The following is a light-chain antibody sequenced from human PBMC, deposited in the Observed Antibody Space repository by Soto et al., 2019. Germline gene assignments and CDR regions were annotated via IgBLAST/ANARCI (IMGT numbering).Light chain of an antibody. Sequence: DIQMTQSPSSLSVSVGDRVTITCRASQDIMNYLAWYQQKPGKVPKLLSYAASTLQSGVPSRFSGSGSGTDFTLTINSLQPEDIATYYCQKYDRAPFTFGPGTRVDFK. CDR2: AAS. CDR1: QDIMNY. V-gene: IGKV1-27*01. CDR3: QKYDRAPFT. J-gene: IGKJ3*01.